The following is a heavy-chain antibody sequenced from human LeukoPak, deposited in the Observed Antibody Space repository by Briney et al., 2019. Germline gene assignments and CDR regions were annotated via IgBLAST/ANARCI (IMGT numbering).Heavy chain of an antibody. D-gene: IGHD3-9*01. CDR3: ARPLKVLRYFDWLLGTFDY. V-gene: IGHV1-18*01. CDR2: ISAYNGNT. J-gene: IGHJ4*02. CDR1: GYTFTSYG. Sequence: ASVKVSCKASGYTFTSYGISWVRQAPGQGLEWMGWISAYNGNTNYAQKLQGRVTMTTDTSTSTAYMELRSLRSDDTAVYYCARPLKVLRYFDWLLGTFDYWGQGTLVTVSS.